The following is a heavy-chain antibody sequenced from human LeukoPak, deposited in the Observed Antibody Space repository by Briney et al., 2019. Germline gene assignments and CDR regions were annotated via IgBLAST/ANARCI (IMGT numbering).Heavy chain of an antibody. CDR2: VNHSGST. Sequence: PSETLSLTCTVYGGSFSAYYWSWIRQPPGKGLEWIGEVNHSGSTNYNPSLKSRVTISVDTSKNQFPLKLSSVTAADTAVYYCANLALDIVVVPAALYYFDYWGQGTLVTVSS. CDR1: GGSFSAYY. CDR3: ANLALDIVVVPAALYYFDY. V-gene: IGHV4-34*01. D-gene: IGHD2-2*01. J-gene: IGHJ4*02.